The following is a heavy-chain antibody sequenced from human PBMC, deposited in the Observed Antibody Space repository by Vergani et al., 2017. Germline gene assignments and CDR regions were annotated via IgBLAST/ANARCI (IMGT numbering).Heavy chain of an antibody. Sequence: QVQLQQWGAGLLKPSETLSLTCAVYGGSFSGYYWSWIRQPPGKGLEWIGEINHSGSTNYNPSLKSRVTISVDTSKNQFSLKLSSVTAADTAVYYCARGRRGSSAAFDIWGQGTKVTVSS. V-gene: IGHV4-34*01. J-gene: IGHJ3*02. CDR2: INHSGST. CDR1: GGSFSGYY. D-gene: IGHD1-26*01. CDR3: ARGRRGSSAAFDI.